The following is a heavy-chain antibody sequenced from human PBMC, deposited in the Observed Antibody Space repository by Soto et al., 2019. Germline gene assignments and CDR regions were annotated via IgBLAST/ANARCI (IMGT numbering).Heavy chain of an antibody. Sequence: QVQQVESGGGVVQPGRSLRLSCAASGFTFSSYAMHWVRQAPGKGLEWVAVISYDGSNKYYADSVKGRFTISRDNSKNTLYLQLNSLRAEDTAVYYFPRGMLAAPGTNDYWGQGTLVTVSP. D-gene: IGHD6-13*01. J-gene: IGHJ4*02. CDR2: ISYDGSNK. V-gene: IGHV3-30-3*01. CDR3: PRGMLAAPGTNDY. CDR1: GFTFSSYA.